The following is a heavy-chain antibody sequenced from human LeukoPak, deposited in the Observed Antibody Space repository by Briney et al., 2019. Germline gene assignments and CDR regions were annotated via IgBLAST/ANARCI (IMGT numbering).Heavy chain of an antibody. CDR1: GYTFTGYY. CDR3: ARGLGYCSSTSRLNYYYYMDV. V-gene: IGHV1-2*02. CDR2: INPNSGGT. Sequence: ASVKVSCKASGYTFTGYYMHWVRQAPGQGLEWMGWINPNSGGTNYAQKFQGRVTMTRDTSISTAYMELSRLRSDDTAVYYCARGLGYCSSTSRLNYYYYMDVWGKGTTVTISS. D-gene: IGHD2-2*01. J-gene: IGHJ6*03.